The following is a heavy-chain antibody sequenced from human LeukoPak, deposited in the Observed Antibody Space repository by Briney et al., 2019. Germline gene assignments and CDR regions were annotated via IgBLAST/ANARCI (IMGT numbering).Heavy chain of an antibody. CDR1: GGSTSSYY. CDR2: IYYSGST. CDR3: ARWGSLSGYYFDY. V-gene: IGHV4-59*01. Sequence: SETLSLTCTVSGGSTSSYYWSWIRQPPGKGLEWIGYIYYSGSTNYNPSLKSRVTISVDTSKNQFSLKLSSVTAADTAVYYCARWGSLSGYYFDYWGQGTLVTVSS. D-gene: IGHD5-12*01. J-gene: IGHJ4*02.